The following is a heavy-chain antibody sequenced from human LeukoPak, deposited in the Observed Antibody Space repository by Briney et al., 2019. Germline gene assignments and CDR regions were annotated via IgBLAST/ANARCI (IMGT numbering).Heavy chain of an antibody. D-gene: IGHD6-13*01. CDR3: VKASDSSSSYDAFDI. CDR2: ISGSGGST. J-gene: IGHJ3*02. Sequence: GGSLRLSCAASGFTLGMSWVRQAPGRGLEWVSAISGSGGSTYYADSVKGRFTISRDNSKNTLYLQMNSLRGDDTAVYYCVKASDSSSSYDAFDIWGQGTMVTVSS. V-gene: IGHV3-23*01. CDR1: GFTLG.